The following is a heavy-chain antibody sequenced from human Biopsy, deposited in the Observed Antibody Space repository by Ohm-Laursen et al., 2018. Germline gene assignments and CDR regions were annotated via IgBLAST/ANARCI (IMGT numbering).Heavy chain of an antibody. D-gene: IGHD3-3*01. CDR1: EYTLTELP. Sequence: GPSVKVSCKVSEYTLTELPIHWVRQAPGKGLGWMGGFDPEHGETIYAQKFQGRVTTTEDTSTDTAYMELSSLRTEDTAVYYCCCRCACGVVIHSNKYYYYGMDVWGQGTTVTVSS. CDR3: CCRCACGVVIHSNKYYYYGMDV. V-gene: IGHV1-24*01. J-gene: IGHJ6*02. CDR2: FDPEHGET.